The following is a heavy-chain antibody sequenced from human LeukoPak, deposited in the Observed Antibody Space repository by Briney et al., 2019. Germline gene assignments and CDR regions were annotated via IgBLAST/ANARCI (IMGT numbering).Heavy chain of an antibody. Sequence: ASVKVSCKASGYTFSSYAIHWVRQAPGQRLEWMGWINAGNGNTKYSQKFQGRVTMTTDTSTSTAYMELSSLRSEDTAVYYCARSLRGWYKDYWGQGTLVTVSS. D-gene: IGHD6-19*01. CDR2: INAGNGNT. CDR3: ARSLRGWYKDY. V-gene: IGHV1-3*01. CDR1: GYTFSSYA. J-gene: IGHJ4*02.